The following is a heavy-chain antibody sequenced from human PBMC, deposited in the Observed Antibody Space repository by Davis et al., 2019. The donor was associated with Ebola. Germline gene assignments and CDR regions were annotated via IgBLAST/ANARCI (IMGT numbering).Heavy chain of an antibody. CDR1: GGSFSGYY. V-gene: IGHV4-34*01. CDR3: ARDWAAGTDRYYYYGMDV. Sequence: GSLRLSCAVYGGSFSGYYWSWIRQPPGKGLEWIGEINHSGSTNYNPSLKSRVTISVDTSKNQFSLKLSSVTAADTAVYYCARDWAAGTDRYYYYGMDVWGQGTTVTVSS. CDR2: INHSGST. J-gene: IGHJ6*02. D-gene: IGHD6-13*01.